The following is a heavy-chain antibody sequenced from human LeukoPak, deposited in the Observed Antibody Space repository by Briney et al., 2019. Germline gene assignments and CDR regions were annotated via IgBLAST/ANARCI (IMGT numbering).Heavy chain of an antibody. Sequence: ASVKVSCKASGGTFSSYGFSWVRQAPGQGLEWMGGIIPIFGTRKYAQKFQGRVTITRNTSISTAYMELSSLRSEDTAVYYCARGLRGGAKVWYYYYMDVWGKGTTVTVSS. J-gene: IGHJ6*03. V-gene: IGHV1-69*05. CDR3: ARGLRGGAKVWYYYYMDV. CDR1: GGTFSSYG. CDR2: IIPIFGTR. D-gene: IGHD3-16*01.